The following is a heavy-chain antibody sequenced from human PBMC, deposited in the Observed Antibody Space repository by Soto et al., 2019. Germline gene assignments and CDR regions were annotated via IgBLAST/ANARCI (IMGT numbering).Heavy chain of an antibody. CDR3: AREVVVVAATQIYYYYGMDV. J-gene: IGHJ6*02. D-gene: IGHD2-15*01. CDR2: IYYSGST. Sequence: QVQLQESGPGLVKPSETLSLTCTVSGGSISSYYWSWIRQPPGKGLEWIGYIYYSGSTNYNPSLKSRVTISVDTSKNQFSLKLSSVPAADTAVYYCAREVVVVAATQIYYYYGMDVWGQGTTVTVSS. CDR1: GGSISSYY. V-gene: IGHV4-59*01.